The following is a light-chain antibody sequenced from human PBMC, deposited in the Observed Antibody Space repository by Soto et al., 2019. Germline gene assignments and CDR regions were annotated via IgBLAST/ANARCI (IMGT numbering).Light chain of an antibody. V-gene: IGKV3-11*01. CDR1: QSVSNNY. Sequence: EIVLTQSPGTLSLSPGERATLSCRASQSVSNNYLAWYQQKPGQAPRLLIYGASNRATGIPPRFSGSGSGTDFTLTISSLEPEDFAVYYCQQRSNSFGGGTKVDIK. CDR2: GAS. J-gene: IGKJ4*01. CDR3: QQRSNS.